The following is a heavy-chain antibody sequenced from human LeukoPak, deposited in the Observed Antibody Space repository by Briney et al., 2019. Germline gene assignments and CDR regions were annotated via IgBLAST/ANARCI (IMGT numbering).Heavy chain of an antibody. CDR3: ATHSASGIWYYYYYMDV. V-gene: IGHV1-24*01. Sequence: ASVKVSCKVSGYTLTELSMHWVRQAPGKGLGWMGGFDPEDGETIYAQKFQGRVTMTEDTSTDTAYMELSSLRSEDTAVYYCATHSASGIWYYYYYMDVWGKGTTVTVSS. J-gene: IGHJ6*03. CDR2: FDPEDGET. D-gene: IGHD1-26*01. CDR1: GYTLTELS.